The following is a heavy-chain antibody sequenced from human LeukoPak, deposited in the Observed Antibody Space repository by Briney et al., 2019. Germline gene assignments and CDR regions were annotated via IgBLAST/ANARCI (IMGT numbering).Heavy chain of an antibody. Sequence: GESLKISCKGSGYSFTNYWIGWVRQMPGKGLEWMGIIYPGDSDTSYSPSFQGQVTISADKSINSAYLQWSSLKASDTAMYYCARYLGPDAFDIWGQGTMVTVSS. V-gene: IGHV5-51*01. CDR2: IYPGDSDT. CDR1: GYSFTNYW. CDR3: ARYLGPDAFDI. J-gene: IGHJ3*02.